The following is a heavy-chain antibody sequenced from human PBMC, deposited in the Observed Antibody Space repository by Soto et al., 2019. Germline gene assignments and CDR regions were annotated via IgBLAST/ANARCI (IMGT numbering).Heavy chain of an antibody. V-gene: IGHV3-30-3*01. CDR2: ISYDGSNK. D-gene: IGHD3-3*01. Sequence: GGSLRLSCAASGFTFSSYAMHWVRQAPGKGLEWVAVISYDGSNKYYADSVKGRFTISRDNSKNTLYLQMNSLRAEDTAVYYCARDKALAPVTIFGVVITNAEYFQHWGQGTLVTVSS. CDR1: GFTFSSYA. CDR3: ARDKALAPVTIFGVVITNAEYFQH. J-gene: IGHJ1*01.